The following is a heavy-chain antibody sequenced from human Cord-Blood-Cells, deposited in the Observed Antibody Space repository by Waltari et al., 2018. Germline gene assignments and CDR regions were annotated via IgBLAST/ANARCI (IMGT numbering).Heavy chain of an antibody. J-gene: IGHJ5*02. CDR3: ARGSIVVVPAAHFDP. CDR2: IYTSGST. D-gene: IGHD2-2*01. Sequence: QVQLQESGPGLVKPSQTLSLTCTVPGGSISSGSYYWRWIRQPAGKGLEWIGYIYTSGSTNYNPSLKSRVTISVDTSKNQFSLKLSSVTAADTAVYYCARGSIVVVPAAHFDPWGQGTLVTVSS. V-gene: IGHV4-61*09. CDR1: GGSISSGSYY.